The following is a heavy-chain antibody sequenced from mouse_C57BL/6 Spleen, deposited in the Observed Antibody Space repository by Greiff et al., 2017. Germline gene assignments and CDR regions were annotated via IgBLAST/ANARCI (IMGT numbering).Heavy chain of an antibody. V-gene: IGHV14-1*01. Sequence: EVQLQQSGAELVRPGASVKLSCTASGFNIKDYYMHWVKQRPEQGLEWIGRIDPEDGDTEYAPKFQGKATMTADTSSNPAYLQLSSLTSEDTAVYYCTTFLVRSAWFAYWGQGTLVTVSA. CDR1: GFNIKDYY. J-gene: IGHJ3*01. CDR3: TTFLVRSAWFAY. D-gene: IGHD1-1*01. CDR2: IDPEDGDT.